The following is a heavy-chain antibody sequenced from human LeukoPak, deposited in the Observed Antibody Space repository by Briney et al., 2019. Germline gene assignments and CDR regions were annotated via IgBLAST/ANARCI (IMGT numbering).Heavy chain of an antibody. CDR3: ARTHLGVLPDY. CDR2: IKQDGSEK. D-gene: IGHD3-10*01. J-gene: IGHJ4*02. V-gene: IGHV3-7*03. Sequence: GGSLRLSCAASGFTLSSYWMSWVRQAPGKGLEWVANIKQDGSEKYYVDSVKGRFTISRDNAKNSLYLQMNSLRAEDTAVYYCARTHLGVLPDYWGQGTLVTVSS. CDR1: GFTLSSYW.